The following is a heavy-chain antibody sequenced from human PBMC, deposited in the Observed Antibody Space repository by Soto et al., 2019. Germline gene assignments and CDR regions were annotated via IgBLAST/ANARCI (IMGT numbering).Heavy chain of an antibody. CDR3: RHHY. V-gene: IGHV1-8*01. Sequence: NPPASVKVSCKASGYTFTSYDINWVRQATGQGFVWMGWMNPNSGNTGYAQKFQGRVTITRNTSISTAYMELSSLRSEDTAVLSRRHHYWGQGTLVTVSS. J-gene: IGHJ4*02. D-gene: IGHD1-1*01. CDR2: MNPNSGNT. CDR1: GYTFTSYD.